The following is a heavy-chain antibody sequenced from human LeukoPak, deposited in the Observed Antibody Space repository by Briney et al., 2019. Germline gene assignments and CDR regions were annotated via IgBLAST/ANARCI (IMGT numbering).Heavy chain of an antibody. D-gene: IGHD6-6*01. CDR1: GGSISNKN. J-gene: IGHJ6*03. Sequence: SETLSLTCTVSGGSISNKNWSWIRQPPGKGLEWGGYIYYSGNTNYNPSLKSRVTILVDTSKNQVSLKLSSVTAADTAVYFCARDWGVGGRPGYMNVWGKGTTVTVSS. CDR3: ARDWGVGGRPGYMNV. V-gene: IGHV4-59*01. CDR2: IYYSGNT.